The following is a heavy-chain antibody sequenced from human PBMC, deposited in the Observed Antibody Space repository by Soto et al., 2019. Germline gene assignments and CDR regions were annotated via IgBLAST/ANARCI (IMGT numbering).Heavy chain of an antibody. CDR1: GFTFSSYA. J-gene: IGHJ4*02. CDR3: TRELESIFDY. Sequence: QVQLVESGGGVVQPGRSLRLCCAASGFTFSSYAMHWVRQAPGKGLEWVAVIAYDGRNKYYADAVKGRFTISRDNSKKTLYLQMNSLRIEDTAVYYCTRELESIFDYWGQGTLVTVSS. V-gene: IGHV3-30*04. CDR2: IAYDGRNK. D-gene: IGHD1-1*01.